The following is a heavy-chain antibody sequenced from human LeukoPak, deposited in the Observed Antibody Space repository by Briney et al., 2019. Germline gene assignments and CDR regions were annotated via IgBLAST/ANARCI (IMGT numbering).Heavy chain of an antibody. J-gene: IGHJ4*02. D-gene: IGHD6-19*01. CDR1: GFTFSSYA. CDR2: ISGSGGST. V-gene: IGHV3-23*01. Sequence: GSLRLSCAASGFTFSSYAMSWVRQAPGKGLEWVSAISGSGGSTYYADSVKGRFTISRDNSKNTLYLQMNSLRAEDTAVYCCAKQQRAAVADDLDYWGQGTLVTVSS. CDR3: AKQQRAAVADDLDY.